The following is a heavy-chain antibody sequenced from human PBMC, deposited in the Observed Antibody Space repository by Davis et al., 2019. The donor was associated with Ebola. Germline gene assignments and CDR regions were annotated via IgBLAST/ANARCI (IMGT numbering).Heavy chain of an antibody. Sequence: GESLKISCAASGFTFSSYGMHWVRQAPGKGLEWVADISFDGKNKYYAASVKGRFTISRDNAKNSLFLEMNSLRAEDTAFYYCASGDGRGRSYDMDVWGQGTTVTVSS. D-gene: IGHD3/OR15-3a*01. CDR2: ISFDGKNK. V-gene: IGHV3-33*05. CDR1: GFTFSSYG. CDR3: ASGDGRGRSYDMDV. J-gene: IGHJ6*03.